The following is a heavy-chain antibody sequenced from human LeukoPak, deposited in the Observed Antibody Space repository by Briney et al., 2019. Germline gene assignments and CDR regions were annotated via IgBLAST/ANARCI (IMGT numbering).Heavy chain of an antibody. Sequence: PGGSLRLSCAASGFTFSSYAMHWVRQAPGKGLEWVAVISYDGSNKNYADSVKGRFTISRDDSKNTLYLQMNSLRAEDTAVYYCAKDKDGIAVAGTIFDYWGQGTLVTVSS. CDR2: ISYDGSNK. CDR3: AKDKDGIAVAGTIFDY. D-gene: IGHD6-19*01. CDR1: GFTFSSYA. J-gene: IGHJ4*02. V-gene: IGHV3-30*04.